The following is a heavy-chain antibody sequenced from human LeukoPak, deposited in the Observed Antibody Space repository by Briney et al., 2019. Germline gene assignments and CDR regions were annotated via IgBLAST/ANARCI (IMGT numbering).Heavy chain of an antibody. CDR2: IHNSATA. CDR3: ARSRGGFGDYGSWFDP. CDR1: GGSLSSYF. V-gene: IGHV4-59*12. J-gene: IGHJ5*02. Sequence: SETLSLTCTVSGGSLSSYFWSWIRQPPGKGLEWIGYIHNSATANCNPSLKSRVTISLDTAKNQFSLKLTSVTAADTAVYFCARSRGGFGDYGSWFDPWGQGTLVTVSS. D-gene: IGHD4-17*01.